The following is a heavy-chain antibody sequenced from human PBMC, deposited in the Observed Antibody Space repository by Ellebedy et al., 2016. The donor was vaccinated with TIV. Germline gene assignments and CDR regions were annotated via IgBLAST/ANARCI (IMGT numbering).Heavy chain of an antibody. V-gene: IGHV3-7*04. CDR2: IKQDGSEK. J-gene: IGHJ2*01. Sequence: GGSLRLSXAASGFTFSNYWMHWVRQAPGKGLEWVANIKQDGSEKYYVGSVKGRFTISRDNAKNSLYLQMSSLRAEDTAVYYCARRYFDLWGRGTLVTVSS. CDR3: ARRYFDL. CDR1: GFTFSNYW.